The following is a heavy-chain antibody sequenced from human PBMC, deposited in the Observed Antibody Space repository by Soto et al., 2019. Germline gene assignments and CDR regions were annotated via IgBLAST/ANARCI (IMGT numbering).Heavy chain of an antibody. D-gene: IGHD1-26*01. Sequence: ASVKVSCKASGYTFTIYGISWARQAPGQGLEWMGWISAYNGNTNYAQKLQGRVTMTTDTSTSTAYMELRSLRSDDTAVYYCARDVRGGNFDYWGQGTLVTVSS. J-gene: IGHJ4*02. CDR3: ARDVRGGNFDY. CDR1: GYTFTIYG. CDR2: ISAYNGNT. V-gene: IGHV1-18*01.